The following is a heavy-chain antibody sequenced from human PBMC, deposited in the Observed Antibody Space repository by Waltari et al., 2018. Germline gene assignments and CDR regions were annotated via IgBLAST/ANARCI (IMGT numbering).Heavy chain of an antibody. J-gene: IGHJ6*02. CDR3: ARDPITIFGVVNPYYYYGMDV. V-gene: IGHV1-69*01. D-gene: IGHD3-3*01. Sequence: QVQLVQSGAEVKKPGSSVTVSCKASGGTFSSYAISWVRPATGQGLEWMGGNIPSCGTANDAQKFQGRVTITADESTSTAYMELSSLGSEDTAVYYCARDPITIFGVVNPYYYYGMDVWGQGTTVTVSS. CDR1: GGTFSSYA. CDR2: NIPSCGTA.